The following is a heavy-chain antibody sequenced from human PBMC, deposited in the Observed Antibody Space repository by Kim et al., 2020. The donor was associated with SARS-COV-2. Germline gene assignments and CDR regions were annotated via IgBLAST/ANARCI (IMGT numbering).Heavy chain of an antibody. CDR2: ISSSRSYI. CDR1: GFTFSSYS. D-gene: IGHD3-10*01. Sequence: GGSLRLSCAASGFTFSSYSMNWVRQAPGKGLEWVSSISSSRSYIYYTDSVKGRFSISRDNAKNSLYLQMNSLRAEDTAVYYCAIGIMMVRGADVWGKGTT. J-gene: IGHJ6*03. V-gene: IGHV3-21*01. CDR3: AIGIMMVRGADV.